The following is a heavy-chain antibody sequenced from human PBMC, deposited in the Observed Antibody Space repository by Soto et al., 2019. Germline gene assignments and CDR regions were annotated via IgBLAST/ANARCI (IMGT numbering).Heavy chain of an antibody. CDR2: ITGSSGRT. D-gene: IGHD1-26*01. J-gene: IGHJ4*02. CDR3: AKEYTSTSRGSFDY. V-gene: IGHV3-23*01. Sequence: GSLRLSCAASGFTFSNYAMNWVRQAPGKGLEWVSGITGSSGRTFYADSVKGRFTISRDNSKNTVYLQMNSVRADDTAVYYCAKEYTSTSRGSFDYWGQGALVTVSS. CDR1: GFTFSNYA.